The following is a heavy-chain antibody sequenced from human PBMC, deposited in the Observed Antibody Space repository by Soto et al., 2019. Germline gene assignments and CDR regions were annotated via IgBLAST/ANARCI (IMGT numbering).Heavy chain of an antibody. Sequence: GGSLRLSCAASGFTFSSYAMSWVRQAPGKGLEWVSAISGSGGSTYYADSVKGRFTISRDNSKNTLYLQMNSLRAEDTAVYYCAKDESRLVVAATVPFDYWGQGTLVTVSS. D-gene: IGHD2-15*01. CDR1: GFTFSSYA. J-gene: IGHJ4*02. CDR2: ISGSGGST. CDR3: AKDESRLVVAATVPFDY. V-gene: IGHV3-23*01.